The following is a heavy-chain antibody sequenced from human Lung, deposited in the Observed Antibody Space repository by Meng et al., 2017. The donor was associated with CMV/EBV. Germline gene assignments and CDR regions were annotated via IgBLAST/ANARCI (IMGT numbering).Heavy chain of an antibody. CDR2: NDPAPAPS. V-gene: IGHV1-3*01. D-gene: IGHD1-7*01. Sequence: SVGGVKKTGSSGKVYLKESGYSYTCYEMHWVRQARGQRLERMGWNDPAPAPSHSPQKFRGTVTITRATSAITVFLKLGSLISEDTAVYSCARDRNYVHHFDSWGQGTLVTVSS. J-gene: IGHJ4*02. CDR3: ARDRNYVHHFDS. CDR1: GYSYTCYE.